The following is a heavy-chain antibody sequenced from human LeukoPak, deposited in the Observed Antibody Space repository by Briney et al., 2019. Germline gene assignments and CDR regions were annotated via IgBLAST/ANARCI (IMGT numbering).Heavy chain of an antibody. CDR3: ASYEGSSRTLDY. Sequence: PSETLSLTCTVSGYSISSGYYWGWIRQPPGKGLEWIGSIYHSGSTYYNPSLKSRVTISVDTSKNQFSLKLSSVTAADTAVYYCASYEGSSRTLDYWGQGTLVTVSS. V-gene: IGHV4-38-2*02. CDR2: IYHSGST. CDR1: GYSISSGYY. J-gene: IGHJ4*02. D-gene: IGHD6-6*01.